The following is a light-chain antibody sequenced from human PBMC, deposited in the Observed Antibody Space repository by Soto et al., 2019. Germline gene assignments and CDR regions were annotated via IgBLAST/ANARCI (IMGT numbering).Light chain of an antibody. CDR3: QKYDSAPQT. CDR2: AAS. J-gene: IGKJ1*01. Sequence: DIQMTQSPSSLSASVGDRVTITCRASQGISNYLAWYQQKPGKVPKLLIYAASTFQSGAQSRFSGSGAGTDFTLTISSLQPEDVATYYCQKYDSAPQTFGQGTKVEIK. CDR1: QGISNY. V-gene: IGKV1-27*01.